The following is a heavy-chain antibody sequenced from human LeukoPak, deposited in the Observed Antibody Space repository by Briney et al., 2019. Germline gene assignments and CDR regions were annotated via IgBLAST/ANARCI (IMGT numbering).Heavy chain of an antibody. CDR1: GFTFSSYG. V-gene: IGHV3-30*18. CDR2: ISYDGSNK. Sequence: GGSLRLSCAASGFTFSSYGMHWVRQAPGKGLEWVAVISYDGSNKYYADSVKGRFTISRDNSKNTLYLQMNSLRAEDTAVYYCAKDREKGEEMATITGDVDYWGQGTLVTVSS. J-gene: IGHJ4*02. CDR3: AKDREKGEEMATITGDVDY. D-gene: IGHD5-24*01.